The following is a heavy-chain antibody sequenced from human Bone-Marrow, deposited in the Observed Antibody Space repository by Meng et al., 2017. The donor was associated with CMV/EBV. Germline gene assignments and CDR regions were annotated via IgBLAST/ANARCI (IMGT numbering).Heavy chain of an antibody. V-gene: IGHV3-7*03. CDR1: RFIFSSYW. CDR2: INYDGSEK. D-gene: IGHD3-10*01. CDR3: AKDRWFGETVNWFDP. Sequence: GESLKISCVASRFIFSSYWMSWVRQAPGKGLEWVANINYDGSEKNYLDSVEGRFTISRDNAANSLYLQMNSLRGEDTAVYYCAKDRWFGETVNWFDPWGQGTLVTVSS. J-gene: IGHJ5*02.